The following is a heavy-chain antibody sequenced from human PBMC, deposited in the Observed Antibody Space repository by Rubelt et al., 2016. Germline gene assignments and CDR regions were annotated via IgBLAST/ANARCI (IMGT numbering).Heavy chain of an antibody. Sequence: QLQLQESGPGLVKPSETLSLTCTVSGGSISSSSYYWSWIRQPPGKGLEWIGYIYYSGSTNYNPSLKSRVTISVDTSKNQFSLKLSSVTAADTAVYYCARRITIFGVVRNGDAFDIWGQGTMVTVSS. V-gene: IGHV4-61*05. CDR3: ARRITIFGVVRNGDAFDI. CDR2: IYYSGST. CDR1: GGSISSSSYY. J-gene: IGHJ3*02. D-gene: IGHD3-3*01.